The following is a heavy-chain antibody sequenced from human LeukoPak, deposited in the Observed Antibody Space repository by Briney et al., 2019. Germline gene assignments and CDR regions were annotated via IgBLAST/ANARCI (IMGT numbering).Heavy chain of an antibody. CDR3: ARHLPYYYDSSGYSRTSAFDI. CDR1: GGSISSYY. J-gene: IGHJ3*02. V-gene: IGHV4-59*08. CDR2: IYYSGST. D-gene: IGHD3-22*01. Sequence: SETLSLTCTVSGGSISSYYWSWIRQPPGKGLEWIGYIYYSGSTNYNPSLKSRVTISVDTSKNQFSLKLSSVTAADTAAYYCARHLPYYYDSSGYSRTSAFDIWGQGTMVTVSS.